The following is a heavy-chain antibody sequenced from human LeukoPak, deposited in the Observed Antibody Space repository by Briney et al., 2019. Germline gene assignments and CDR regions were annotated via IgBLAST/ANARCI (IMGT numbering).Heavy chain of an antibody. V-gene: IGHV3-30-3*01. CDR2: ISDEGSNK. J-gene: IGHJ4*02. D-gene: IGHD6-19*01. Sequence: SGGSLRLSCAASGFTFSSYAMHWVRQAPGKGLEWVAVISDEGSNKYYADSVKGRFTISRDNSNNTLYLQMNSLRAEDAAVYYCAGSHSSGWYYYFDYWGQGTLVTVSS. CDR1: GFTFSSYA. CDR3: AGSHSSGWYYYFDY.